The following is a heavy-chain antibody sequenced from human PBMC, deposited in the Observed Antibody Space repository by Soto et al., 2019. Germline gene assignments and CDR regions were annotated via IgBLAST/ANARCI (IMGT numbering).Heavy chain of an antibody. J-gene: IGHJ5*02. CDR2: IYYSGST. CDR3: ARSVYYDFWSGNNWFDP. CDR1: GGSISSGGYY. Sequence: PSETLSLTCTVSGGSISSGGYYLNWIRQHPGKGLEWIGYIYYSGSTYYNPSLKSRVTISVDTSKNQFSLKLSSVTAADTAVYYCARSVYYDFWSGNNWFDPWGQGTLVTVSS. D-gene: IGHD3-3*01. V-gene: IGHV4-31*03.